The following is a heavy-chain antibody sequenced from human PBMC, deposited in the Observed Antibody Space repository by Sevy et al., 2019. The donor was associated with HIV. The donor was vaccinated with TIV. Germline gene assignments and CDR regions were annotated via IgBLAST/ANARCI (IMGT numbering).Heavy chain of an antibody. CDR2: IYPGDSDT. CDR3: ARLDYVWGSYRGGGAFDI. D-gene: IGHD3-16*02. CDR1: GYSFTSYW. Sequence: GESLKISCKGSGYSFTSYWIGWVRQMPGKGLEWMGIIYPGDSDTRYSPSFQGQVTISADKSISPAYLQWGSLKASATAMYYCARLDYVWGSYRGGGAFDIWGQGTMVTVSS. J-gene: IGHJ3*02. V-gene: IGHV5-51*01.